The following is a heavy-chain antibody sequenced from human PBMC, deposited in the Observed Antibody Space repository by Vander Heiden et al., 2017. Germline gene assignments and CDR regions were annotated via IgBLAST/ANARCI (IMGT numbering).Heavy chain of an antibody. Sequence: GGSISSSSYYWGWIRQPPGKGLEWIGSIYYSGSTYYNPSLKSRVTISVDTSKNQFSLKLSSVTAADTAVYYCARQYGDFWSGYPNLQYYYYYGMDVWGQGTTVTVSS. CDR1: GGSISSSSYY. D-gene: IGHD3-3*01. V-gene: IGHV4-39*01. CDR2: IYYSGST. J-gene: IGHJ6*02. CDR3: ARQYGDFWSGYPNLQYYYYYGMDV.